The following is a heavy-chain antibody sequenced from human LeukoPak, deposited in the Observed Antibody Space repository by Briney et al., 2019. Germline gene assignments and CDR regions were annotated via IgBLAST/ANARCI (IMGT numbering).Heavy chain of an antibody. CDR1: GFTFINYW. J-gene: IGHJ4*02. D-gene: IGHD3-22*01. CDR2: IKQDGSEK. V-gene: IGHV3-7*01. CDR3: VRTHSSGYYYFDS. Sequence: PGGSLRLSCSASGFTFINYWMSWVRQAPGKGPEWVANIKQDGSEKHYVDSVKGRFTISRDNAKNTLYLQMNSLRVEDTAVYYCVRTHSSGYYYFDSWGQGTLVTVSS.